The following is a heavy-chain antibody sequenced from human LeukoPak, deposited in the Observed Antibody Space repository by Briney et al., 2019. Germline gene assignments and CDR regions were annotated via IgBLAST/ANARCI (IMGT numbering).Heavy chain of an antibody. CDR1: GYTFTGYY. CDR3: ARVALSIAAADTSNWFDP. D-gene: IGHD6-13*01. J-gene: IGHJ5*02. CDR2: INPNSGGT. Sequence: ASVKVSCKASGYTFTGYYMHWVRQAPGQGLEWMGWINPNSGGTNYAQKFQGRVTMIRDTSISTAYMELSRLRSDDTAVYYCARVALSIAAADTSNWFDPWGQGTLVTVSS. V-gene: IGHV1-2*02.